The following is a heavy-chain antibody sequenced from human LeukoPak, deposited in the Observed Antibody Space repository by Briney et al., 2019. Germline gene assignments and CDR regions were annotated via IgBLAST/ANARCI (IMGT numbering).Heavy chain of an antibody. Sequence: PGGSLRLTCAASGFTFSSYEMNWVRQAPGKGLEWVSYISSSGSTIYYADSVKGRFTISRDNAKNSLYLQMNNLRAEDTAVYYCARDPDYGDYGDYWGQGTLVTVSS. CDR1: GFTFSSYE. CDR2: ISSSGSTI. V-gene: IGHV3-48*03. CDR3: ARDPDYGDYGDY. J-gene: IGHJ4*02. D-gene: IGHD4-17*01.